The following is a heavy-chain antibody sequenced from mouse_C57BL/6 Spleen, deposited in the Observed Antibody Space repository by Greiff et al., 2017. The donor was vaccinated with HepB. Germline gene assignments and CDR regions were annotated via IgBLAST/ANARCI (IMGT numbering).Heavy chain of an antibody. J-gene: IGHJ2*01. V-gene: IGHV1-4*01. Sequence: VQRVESGAELARPGASVKMSCKASGYTFTSYTMHWVKQRPGQGLEWIGYINPSSGYTKYNQKFKDKATLTADESSSTAYMQLSSLTSEDSAVYYCARRGGNYDFDYWGQGTTLTVSS. CDR2: INPSSGYT. CDR1: GYTFTSYT. CDR3: ARRGGNYDFDY. D-gene: IGHD2-1*01.